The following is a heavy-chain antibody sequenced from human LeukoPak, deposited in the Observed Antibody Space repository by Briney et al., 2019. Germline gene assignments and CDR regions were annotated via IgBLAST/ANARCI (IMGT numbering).Heavy chain of an antibody. CDR3: ARGRPVNYCSSTSCRKFDY. V-gene: IGHV4-34*01. CDR2: INHSGRT. D-gene: IGHD2-2*01. Sequence: SETLSLTCAVYGGSFSGYYWSWIRQPPGKGLKWIGEINHSGRTNYNPSLKSRVTISVDTSKNQFSLKLSSVTAADTAVYYCARGRPVNYCSSTSCRKFDYWGQGTLVTVSS. CDR1: GGSFSGYY. J-gene: IGHJ4*02.